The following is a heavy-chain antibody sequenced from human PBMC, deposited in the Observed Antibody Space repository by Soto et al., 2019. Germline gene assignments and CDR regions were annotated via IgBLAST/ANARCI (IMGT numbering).Heavy chain of an antibody. Sequence: VGSLRLSCAASGFTFSSSAISWVRQAPGKGLEWVSAVSANGQGIYYADSVRGRFTISRDNSENTVFLHMDSLSAEDTAVYYCAKDRHYPRDYFHYWGQGTLVTVSS. CDR3: AKDRHYPRDYFHY. CDR1: GFTFSSSA. CDR2: VSANGQGI. D-gene: IGHD3-10*01. J-gene: IGHJ4*02. V-gene: IGHV3-23*01.